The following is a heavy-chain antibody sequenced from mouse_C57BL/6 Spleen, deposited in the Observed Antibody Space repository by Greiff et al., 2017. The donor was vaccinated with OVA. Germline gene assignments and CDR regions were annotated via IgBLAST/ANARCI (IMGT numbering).Heavy chain of an antibody. Sequence: EVQLQQSGPELVKPGASVKISCKASGYTFTDYYMNWVKQSHGKSLEWIGDINPNNGGTSYNQKFKGKATLTVDKSSSTAYMELRSLTSEGSAVYDCARRVSGFAYWGQGTLVTVSA. J-gene: IGHJ3*01. CDR1: GYTFTDYY. V-gene: IGHV1-26*01. CDR3: ARRVSGFAY. CDR2: INPNNGGT.